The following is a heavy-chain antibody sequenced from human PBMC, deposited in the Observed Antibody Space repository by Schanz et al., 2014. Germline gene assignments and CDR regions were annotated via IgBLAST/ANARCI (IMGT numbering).Heavy chain of an antibody. CDR3: VSSGSYSSYAF. V-gene: IGHV3-23*01. CDR1: GFTFSSYA. D-gene: IGHD3-10*01. J-gene: IGHJ4*02. Sequence: EVQLLESGGGLVQPGGSLRLSCAASGFTFSSYAMSWVRQAPGKGLEWVSFIYIGGNTYYADSVKGRFTISRDNAKNSLYLQMNSLRAEDTAVYHCVSSGSYSSYAFWGQGTLVTVSS. CDR2: FIYIGGNT.